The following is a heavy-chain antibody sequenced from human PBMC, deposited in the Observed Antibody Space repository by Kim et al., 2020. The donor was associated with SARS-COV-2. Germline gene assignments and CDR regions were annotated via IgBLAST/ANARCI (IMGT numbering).Heavy chain of an antibody. Sequence: GGSLRLSCAASGFTFDDYTMHWVRQAPGKGLEWVSLISWDGGSTYYADSVKGRFTISRDNSKNSLYLQMNSLRTEDTALYYCAKDLEPISTYYYGMDVWGQGTTVTVSS. J-gene: IGHJ6*02. CDR1: GFTFDDYT. V-gene: IGHV3-43*01. CDR3: AKDLEPISTYYYGMDV. CDR2: ISWDGGST.